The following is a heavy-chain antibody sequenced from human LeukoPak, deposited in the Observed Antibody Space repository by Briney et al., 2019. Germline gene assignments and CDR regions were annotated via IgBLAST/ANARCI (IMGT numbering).Heavy chain of an antibody. J-gene: IGHJ4*02. D-gene: IGHD3-22*01. CDR2: INHSGST. CDR3: ARGGGHHSGGGSPYDYDSSGYSYTFDY. Sequence: SETLSLTCAVYGGSFSGYYWSWIRQPPGKGLEWIGEINHSGSTNYNPSLKSRVTISVDTSKNQFSLQLSSLTAADTAVYYCARGGGHHSGGGSPYDYDSSGYSYTFDYWGQGTLVTVSS. V-gene: IGHV4-34*01. CDR1: GGSFSGYY.